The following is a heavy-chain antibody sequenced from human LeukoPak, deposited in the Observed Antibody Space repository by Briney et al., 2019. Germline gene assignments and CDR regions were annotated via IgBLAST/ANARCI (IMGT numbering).Heavy chain of an antibody. V-gene: IGHV3-48*01. CDR3: ARDKGGGGWPVFDY. Sequence: GGSLRLSCAASGFTFSSSRMNWVRQAPGKGLEWVSYISSSGDAKYYAESVKGRFTISRDNAKNSLYLQMNSLRGEDSAVYYCARDKGGGGWPVFDYWGQGTLLTVSS. CDR2: ISSSGDAK. CDR1: GFTFSSSR. J-gene: IGHJ4*02. D-gene: IGHD6-19*01.